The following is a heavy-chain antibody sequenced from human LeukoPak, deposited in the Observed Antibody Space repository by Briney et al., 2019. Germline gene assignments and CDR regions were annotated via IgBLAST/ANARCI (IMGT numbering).Heavy chain of an antibody. CDR1: GYSFSNYG. J-gene: IGHJ4*02. CDR3: ARHLDCSGGSCYCDY. CDR2: IFPGDSAT. Sequence: GESLKISCKASGYSFSNYGIGWVRQLPGKGLEWMGIIFPGDSATRYSPSFQGQVTISADKSISTAYLQWSSLKASDTAMYYCARHLDCSGGSCYCDYWGQGTLVTVSS. V-gene: IGHV5-51*01. D-gene: IGHD2-15*01.